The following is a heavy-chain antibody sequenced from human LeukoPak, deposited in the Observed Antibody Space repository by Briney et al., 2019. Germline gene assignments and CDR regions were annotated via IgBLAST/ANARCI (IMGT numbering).Heavy chain of an antibody. CDR3: TRSIVVVTASADY. J-gene: IGHJ4*02. D-gene: IGHD2-21*02. CDR1: GFTFGDYA. V-gene: IGHV3-49*03. CDR2: IRSKAYGGTT. Sequence: PGGSLRLSCTASGFTFGDYAMSWFRQAPGKGLEWVGFIRSKAYGGTTEYAASVKGRFTTSRDDSKSIAYLQMNSLKTEDTAVYYCTRSIVVVTASADYWGQGTLVTVSS.